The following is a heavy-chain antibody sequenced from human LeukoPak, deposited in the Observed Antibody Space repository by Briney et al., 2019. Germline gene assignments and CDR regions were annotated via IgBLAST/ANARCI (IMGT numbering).Heavy chain of an antibody. CDR3: ARDGGYSSTSYYFDY. CDR2: SSSSITI. Sequence: SSSSITIYYAASVKGRFTISRHNAKNSLYLQMNSLRAEDTAVYYCARDGGYSSTSYYFDYWGQGTLVTVSS. D-gene: IGHD6-13*01. J-gene: IGHJ4*02. V-gene: IGHV3-48*01.